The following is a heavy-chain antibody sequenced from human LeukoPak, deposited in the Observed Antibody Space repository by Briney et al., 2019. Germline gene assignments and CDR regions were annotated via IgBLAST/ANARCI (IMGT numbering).Heavy chain of an antibody. CDR2: IYYSGST. CDR3: AIGGYYYDSSGYYYPVEFDY. J-gene: IGHJ4*02. V-gene: IGHV4-39*01. CDR1: GGSISSSSYY. Sequence: SETLSLTCTVSGGSISSSSYYWGWIRQPPGKGLEWIGSIYYSGSTYYNPSLKSRVTISVDTSKNQFSLKLSSVTAADTAVYYCAIGGYYYDSSGYYYPVEFDYWGQGILVTVSS. D-gene: IGHD3-22*01.